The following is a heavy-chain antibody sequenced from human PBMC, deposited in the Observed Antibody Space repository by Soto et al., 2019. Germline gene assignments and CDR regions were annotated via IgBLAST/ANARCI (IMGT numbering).Heavy chain of an antibody. D-gene: IGHD2-8*02. J-gene: IGHJ4*02. CDR2: ISRDGGTK. CDR3: TGEGASGY. V-gene: IGHV3-30*03. CDR1: GFTVSTYG. Sequence: QVQLVESGGGVVQPGRSLRLSCAVSGFTVSTYGMHWVRQAPGKGLEWVAVISRDGGTKYYADSVQGRFTISRDNSRNTLFLEMNSLRGDDMAVYYGTGEGASGYWGQGTLVTVSS.